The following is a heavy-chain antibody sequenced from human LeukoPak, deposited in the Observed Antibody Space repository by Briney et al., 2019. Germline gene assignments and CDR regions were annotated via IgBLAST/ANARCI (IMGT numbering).Heavy chain of an antibody. J-gene: IGHJ4*02. Sequence: GGSLRLSCAASGFTFSSYAMSWVRQAPGKGLEWVSAISGSGGSTNYADSVKGRFTISRDNSKNTLYLQMNSLRAEDTAVYYCARDKIEGATNFDYWGQGTLVTVSS. V-gene: IGHV3-23*01. D-gene: IGHD1-26*01. CDR2: ISGSGGST. CDR3: ARDKIEGATNFDY. CDR1: GFTFSSYA.